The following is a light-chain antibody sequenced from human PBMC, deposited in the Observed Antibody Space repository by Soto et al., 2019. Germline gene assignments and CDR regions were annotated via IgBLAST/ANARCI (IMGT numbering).Light chain of an antibody. V-gene: IGKV1-12*01. J-gene: IGKJ5*01. CDR1: QGLSSW. Sequence: DIQMTQSPSSVSASIGDRVTITCRASQGLSSWLAWYQQKPGKAPKLLIYAASSLQSGVPSRFSGSGSWTDFTLTTSSLQPEDFATYYCQQANSFPITFDQGTRLEIK. CDR2: AAS. CDR3: QQANSFPIT.